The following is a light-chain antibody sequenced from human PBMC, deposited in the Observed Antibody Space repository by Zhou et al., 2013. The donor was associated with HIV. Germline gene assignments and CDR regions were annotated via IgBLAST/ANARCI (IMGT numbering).Light chain of an antibody. V-gene: IGKV3-15*01. Sequence: EIVMTQSPATLSVSPGERATLSCRASQRVSSNLAWYQQKPGQAPRLLIYGVSARATGLPARFSGSGSGSGTEFTLTISSLQSEDFAVYYCQQYNEWPLTFGGGTKVEMK. CDR1: QRVSSN. CDR3: QQYNEWPLT. CDR2: GVS. J-gene: IGKJ4*01.